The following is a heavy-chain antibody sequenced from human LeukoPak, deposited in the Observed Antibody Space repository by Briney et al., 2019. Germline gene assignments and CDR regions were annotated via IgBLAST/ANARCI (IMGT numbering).Heavy chain of an antibody. J-gene: IGHJ6*02. CDR3: AKDYYYGSGSYYNVRYYGMDV. D-gene: IGHD3-10*01. CDR2: IYSGGST. CDR1: GFTVSSNY. Sequence: GGSLRLSCAASGFTVSSNYMSWVRQAPGKGLEWVSVIYSGGSTYYADSVKGRFTISRDNSKNTLYLQMNSLRAEDTAVYYCAKDYYYGSGSYYNVRYYGMDVWGQGTTVTVSS. V-gene: IGHV3-66*01.